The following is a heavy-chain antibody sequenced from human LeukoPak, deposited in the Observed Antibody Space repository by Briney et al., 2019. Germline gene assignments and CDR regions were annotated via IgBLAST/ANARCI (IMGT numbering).Heavy chain of an antibody. CDR2: IYYTGST. J-gene: IGHJ4*02. CDR1: GGSISSYY. Sequence: SETLSLTCTVSGGSISSYYWSWIRQPPGKGLEWIGHIYYTGSTNYNPSLKGRVTISVDTSKNQFSLKLSSVTAADTAVYYCARGSGFYGYWGQGTLVTVSS. D-gene: IGHD6-19*01. V-gene: IGHV4-59*01. CDR3: ARGSGFYGY.